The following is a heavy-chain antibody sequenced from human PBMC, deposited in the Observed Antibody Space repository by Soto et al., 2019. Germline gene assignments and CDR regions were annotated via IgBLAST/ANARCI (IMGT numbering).Heavy chain of an antibody. CDR1: GFTFSSYE. J-gene: IGHJ4*02. D-gene: IGHD1-1*01. Sequence: EVQLVESGGCLVQPGGYLRLSCAASGFTFSSYEMNWVRQAPGKGLEWVSYISSSGSTIYYADSVKGLFTISRDNAKDPLDMQMIGLRAEDTAVYYWVRLPFRGLATIGGGVDYWGQGTLVTVSS. V-gene: IGHV3-48*03. CDR2: ISSSGSTI. CDR3: VRLPFRGLATIGGGVDY.